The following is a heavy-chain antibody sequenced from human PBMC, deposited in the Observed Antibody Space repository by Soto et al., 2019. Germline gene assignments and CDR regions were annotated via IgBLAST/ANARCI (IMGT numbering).Heavy chain of an antibody. Sequence: QVQLQESGPGLLKPSGTLSLTCTVSGDSMSSSNWWNWVRQPPGKGLEWIGEAHHSGRTNYNPSLTSRVTISVDRSQNRFSLRLSSVTAADTAVYSCARSEATALDYWGQGTLVTVSS. V-gene: IGHV4-4*02. CDR2: AHHSGRT. CDR1: GDSMSSSNW. CDR3: ARSEATALDY. J-gene: IGHJ4*02.